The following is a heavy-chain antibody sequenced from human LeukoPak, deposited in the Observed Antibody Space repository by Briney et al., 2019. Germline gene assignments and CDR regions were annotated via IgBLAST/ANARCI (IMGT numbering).Heavy chain of an antibody. D-gene: IGHD7-27*01. CDR3: ARDWAE. Sequence: SETLSLTCTVSGYSIRNGYNWGWIRLSPGKGLEWLGSIYQSGSTYYNPSLKSRVTISVDTSKKQFSLKLNSVTAADAAVYYCARDWAEWGQGTLVTVSS. V-gene: IGHV4-38-2*02. J-gene: IGHJ4*02. CDR1: GYSIRNGYN. CDR2: IYQSGST.